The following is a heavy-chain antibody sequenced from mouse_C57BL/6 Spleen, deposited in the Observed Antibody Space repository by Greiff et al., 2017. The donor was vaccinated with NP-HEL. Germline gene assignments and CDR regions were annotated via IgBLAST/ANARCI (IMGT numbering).Heavy chain of an antibody. Sequence: VKLQESGAELVRPGTSVKVSCKASGYAFTNYLIEWVKQRPGQGLEWIGVINPGSGGTNYNEKFKGKATLTADKSSSTAYMQLSSLTSEDSAVYFCARTNAYYYGRDYWGQGTTLTVSS. CDR3: ARTNAYYYGRDY. CDR2: INPGSGGT. CDR1: GYAFTNYL. V-gene: IGHV1-54*01. J-gene: IGHJ2*01. D-gene: IGHD1-1*01.